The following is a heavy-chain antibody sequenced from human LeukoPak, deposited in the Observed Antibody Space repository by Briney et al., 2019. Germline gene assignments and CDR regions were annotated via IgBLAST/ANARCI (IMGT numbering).Heavy chain of an antibody. D-gene: IGHD2-15*01. CDR1: GYTFNTYG. J-gene: IGHJ5*02. CDR3: AGAGAVVDNWFDP. Sequence: ASVKVSCKASGYTFNTYGITWVRQAPGQGLEWMGWISGYNGKTKYAQKLQDRVTMTTDTSTTTAYMELRSPRSDDTAVYYCAGAGAVVDNWFDPWGQGTLVTVSS. V-gene: IGHV1-18*01. CDR2: ISGYNGKT.